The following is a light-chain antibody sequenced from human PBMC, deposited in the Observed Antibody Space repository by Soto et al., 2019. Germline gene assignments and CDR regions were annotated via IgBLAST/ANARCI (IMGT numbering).Light chain of an antibody. J-gene: IGLJ3*02. Sequence: SYELSQPLSVSVALGQTARITCGGNSIGGKNVHWYQYKPGQAPVLVIYRDANRPSGIPERFSGSNSGNTATLTISGAQAEDEADYYCQVWDSSAVVFGGGTMLTVL. V-gene: IGLV3-9*01. CDR1: SIGGKN. CDR3: QVWDSSAVV. CDR2: RDA.